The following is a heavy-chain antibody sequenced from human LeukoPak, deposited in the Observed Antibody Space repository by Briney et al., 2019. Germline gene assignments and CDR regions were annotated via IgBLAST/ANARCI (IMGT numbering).Heavy chain of an antibody. CDR1: GFTFSSFG. V-gene: IGHV3-30*03. CDR2: ISYHGSDK. J-gene: IGHJ4*02. Sequence: PGGSLRLSCAASGFTFSSFGMHWVRQAPGKGLEWVAVISYHGSDKYYADTVKGRFTISRDNAKNTLYLQMNSLRAEDTAVYYCARKTGDYWGQGTLVTVSS. CDR3: ARKTGDY. D-gene: IGHD1-14*01.